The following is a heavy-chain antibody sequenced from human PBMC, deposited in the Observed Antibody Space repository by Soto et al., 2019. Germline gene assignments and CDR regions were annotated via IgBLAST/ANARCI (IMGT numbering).Heavy chain of an antibody. Sequence: QVQLVQSGAEVKKPGSSVKVSCKASRGTFSSYAINWVREAPGQVLEWMGGIIPIFATADYAQKIQGRDTITADESTSTAYMELSSLRSEDTAVYYCAQCLLGVNYYYGMDVWGHGTTVTVSS. V-gene: IGHV1-69*12. CDR1: RGTFSSYA. CDR2: IIPIFATA. D-gene: IGHD3-16*01. J-gene: IGHJ6*02. CDR3: AQCLLGVNYYYGMDV.